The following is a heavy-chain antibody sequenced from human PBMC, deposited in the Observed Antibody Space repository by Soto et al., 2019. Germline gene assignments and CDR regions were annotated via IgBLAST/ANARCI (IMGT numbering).Heavy chain of an antibody. V-gene: IGHV3-33*01. CDR3: VRERGPFNDFDI. Sequence: QVQLLDSGGGVVQPGRSLRLSCGAFGFSFSNYGMHWVRQAPGKGLEWVAVVWADGNHQFYADSVRGRFTISRDNSKNTVYLQMNSLRAEDTAMYYCVRERGPFNDFDIWGQGIMVTVSS. J-gene: IGHJ3*02. CDR1: GFSFSNYG. CDR2: VWADGNHQ.